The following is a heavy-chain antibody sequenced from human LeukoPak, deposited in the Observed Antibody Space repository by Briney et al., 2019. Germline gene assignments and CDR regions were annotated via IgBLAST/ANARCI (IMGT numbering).Heavy chain of an antibody. CDR2: INAGNGNT. D-gene: IGHD3-10*01. J-gene: IGHJ4*02. CDR1: GYTFTSYA. Sequence: ASVKVSCKASGYTFTSYAMHWVRQAPGQRLEWMGWINAGNGNTKYSQKFQGRVTITRDTSASTAYMELSSLRSEDTAVYYCARVRFGELLLDYWGQGTLVTVSS. V-gene: IGHV1-3*01. CDR3: ARVRFGELLLDY.